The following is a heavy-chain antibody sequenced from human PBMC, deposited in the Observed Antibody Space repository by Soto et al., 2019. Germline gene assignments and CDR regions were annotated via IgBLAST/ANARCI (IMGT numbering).Heavy chain of an antibody. D-gene: IGHD5-12*01. CDR1: GFTFSRYS. CDR2: ISSSSSYI. J-gene: IGHJ4*02. V-gene: IGHV3-21*01. CDR3: ARGYSGWLRSIDY. Sequence: GGSLILSCAASGFTFSRYSMNGVRQAPGKGLEWVSSISSSSSYIYYADSVKGRFTISRDNAKNSLYLQMNSLRAEDTAVYYCARGYSGWLRSIDYWGQGTLVTVSS.